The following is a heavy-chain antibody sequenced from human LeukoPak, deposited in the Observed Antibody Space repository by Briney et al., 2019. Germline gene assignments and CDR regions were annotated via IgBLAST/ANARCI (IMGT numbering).Heavy chain of an antibody. Sequence: SETLSLTCTVSGGSISSFYWSWIRQPPGKGLEWIGEINHSGSTNYNPSLKSRVTISVDTSKNQFSLKLSSVTAADTAVYYCARRRYYDILTGYYRGFDPWGQGTLVTVSS. CDR3: ARRRYYDILTGYYRGFDP. CDR2: INHSGST. D-gene: IGHD3-9*01. J-gene: IGHJ5*02. V-gene: IGHV4-34*01. CDR1: GGSISSFY.